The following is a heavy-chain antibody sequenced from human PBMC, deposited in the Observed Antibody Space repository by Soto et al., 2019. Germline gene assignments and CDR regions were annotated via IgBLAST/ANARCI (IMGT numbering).Heavy chain of an antibody. J-gene: IGHJ4*02. V-gene: IGHV4-30-2*01. Sequence: QLQLQESGSGLVKPSQTLSLTCAVSGGSISSGGYSWSWIRQPPGKGLEWIGYIYHSGSTYYNPSLKSRVTISVDRSKNQFSLKLSSVTAADTAVYYCARESIMITFGGVIVPRGLDYWGQGTLVTVSS. CDR3: ARESIMITFGGVIVPRGLDY. CDR2: IYHSGST. CDR1: GGSISSGGYS. D-gene: IGHD3-16*02.